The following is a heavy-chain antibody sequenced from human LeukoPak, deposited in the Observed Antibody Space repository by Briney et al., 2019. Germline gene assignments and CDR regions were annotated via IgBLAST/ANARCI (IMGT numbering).Heavy chain of an antibody. CDR3: ASPTYYDFWSGYHPFDY. V-gene: IGHV7-4-1*02. CDR1: GYTFTSYA. Sequence: ASVKVSCKASGYTFTSYAMNWVRQAPGQGLEWMGWINTNTGNPTYAQGFTGRFVFSLDTSVSTAYLQISSLKAEDTAVYYCASPTYYDFWSGYHPFDYWGQGTLVTVSS. D-gene: IGHD3-3*01. CDR2: INTNTGNP. J-gene: IGHJ4*02.